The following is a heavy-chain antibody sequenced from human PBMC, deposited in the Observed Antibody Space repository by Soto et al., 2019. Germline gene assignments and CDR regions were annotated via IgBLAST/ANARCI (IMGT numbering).Heavy chain of an antibody. CDR2: IIPIFGTA. CDR3: ARLVGYCSSTSCEMYYYYYGMDV. D-gene: IGHD2-2*01. V-gene: IGHV1-69*13. Sequence: GASVKVSCKASGGTFSSYAISLVRQAPGQGLEWMGGIIPIFGTANYAQKFQGRVTITADESTSTAYMELSSLRSEDTAVYYCARLVGYCSSTSCEMYYYYYGMDVWGQGTTVTVSS. J-gene: IGHJ6*02. CDR1: GGTFSSYA.